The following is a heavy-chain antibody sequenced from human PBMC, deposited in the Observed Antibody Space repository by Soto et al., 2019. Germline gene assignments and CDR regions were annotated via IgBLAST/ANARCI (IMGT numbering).Heavy chain of an antibody. CDR2: IISSSTYI. V-gene: IGHV3-21*01. D-gene: IGHD3-10*02. J-gene: IGHJ2*01. Sequence: RGLEWVSSIISSSTYIQYADSMKGRFTISRDRAKNSLYLQMNSLRVEDTAGYYCARDIFFFFRAEDGIRDVRSVSAFLLNRSSDL. CDR3: ARDIFFFFRAEDGIRDVRSVSAFLLNRSSDL.